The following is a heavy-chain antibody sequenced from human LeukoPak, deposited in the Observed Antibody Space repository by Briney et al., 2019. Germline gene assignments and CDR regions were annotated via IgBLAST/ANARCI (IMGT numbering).Heavy chain of an antibody. V-gene: IGHV3-23*01. J-gene: IGHJ4*02. CDR1: GFTFSSYA. D-gene: IGHD3-22*01. CDR3: ATLTYYYYSSGPFDY. CDR2: ISGSGGST. Sequence: PGGSLRLSCAASGFTFSSYAMSWVRQAPGKGLEWVSAISGSGGSTYYADSVKGRFTISRDNSKNTLYLQMNSLRAEDTAVYYCATLTYYYYSSGPFDYWGQGTLVTVSS.